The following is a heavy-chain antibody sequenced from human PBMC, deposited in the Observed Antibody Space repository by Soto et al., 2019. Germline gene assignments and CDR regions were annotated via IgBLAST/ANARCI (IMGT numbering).Heavy chain of an antibody. J-gene: IGHJ6*02. CDR2: IYSSGST. CDR1: GGSVSSGSYY. CDR3: AREKVYYGMDV. Sequence: SETLSLTCTVSGGSVSSGSYYWSWIRQPPGKGLEWIGYIYSSGSTNYNPSLKSRVTISVDTSKNQFSLKLSSVTAADTAVYYCAREKVYYGMDVWGQGTTVTVSS. V-gene: IGHV4-61*01.